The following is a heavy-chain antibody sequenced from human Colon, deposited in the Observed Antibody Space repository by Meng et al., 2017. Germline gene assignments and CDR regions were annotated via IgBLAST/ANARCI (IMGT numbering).Heavy chain of an antibody. J-gene: IGHJ4*02. Sequence: QVQGLKSGGCLVRPGGSLRLACAASGFTFRDYYMTWIRQAPGKGLEWVSHISSSGKIIDYADSVKGRFTISRDNANNSLYLQMDSLTADDTAVYYCARDHGTGLDHWGQGALVTVSS. CDR2: ISSSGKII. CDR1: GFTFRDYY. D-gene: IGHD1-14*01. CDR3: ARDHGTGLDH. V-gene: IGHV3-11*01.